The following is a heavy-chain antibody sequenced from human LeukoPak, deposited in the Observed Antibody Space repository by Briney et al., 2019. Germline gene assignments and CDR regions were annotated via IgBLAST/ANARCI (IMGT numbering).Heavy chain of an antibody. Sequence: GASVKVSCKVSGYSFTSCYMTWVRQAPGQGLEWMGWISGYNGKTNYAQKLQGRVTMTTDTSTSTAYMELRNLRSDDTAVYYCARTRDYFDTSRYFDYWGQGTPVTVSS. CDR3: ARTRDYFDTSRYFDY. J-gene: IGHJ4*02. CDR2: ISGYNGKT. CDR1: GYSFTSCY. V-gene: IGHV1-18*04. D-gene: IGHD3-9*01.